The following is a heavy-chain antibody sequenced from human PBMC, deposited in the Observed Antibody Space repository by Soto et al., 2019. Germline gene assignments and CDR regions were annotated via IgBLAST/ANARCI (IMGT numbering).Heavy chain of an antibody. J-gene: IGHJ3*02. CDR1: GFTFGDYA. D-gene: IGHD7-27*01. V-gene: IGHV3-49*03. Sequence: GGSLRLSCTASGFTFGDYAMSWFRQAPGKGLEWVGFIRSKAYGGTTEYAASVKGRFTISRDDSKSIAYLQMNSLKTEDTAVYYCTRDPLGNSDAFDIWGQGTMVTVSS. CDR3: TRDPLGNSDAFDI. CDR2: IRSKAYGGTT.